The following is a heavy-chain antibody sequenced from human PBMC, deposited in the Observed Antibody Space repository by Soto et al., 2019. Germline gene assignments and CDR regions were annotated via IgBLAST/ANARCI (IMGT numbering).Heavy chain of an antibody. CDR3: ATIKLGSNRLDY. CDR2: IYYSGST. Sequence: SETLSLTCTVSGSSISSGDYYWSWIRQPPGKGLEWIGYIYYSGSTYYNPSLKSRVTISVDTSKNHFSLKLSSVTAADTAVYYCATIKLGSNRLDYWGQGTLVTVSS. CDR1: GSSISSGDYY. J-gene: IGHJ4*02. V-gene: IGHV4-30-4*01. D-gene: IGHD3-10*01.